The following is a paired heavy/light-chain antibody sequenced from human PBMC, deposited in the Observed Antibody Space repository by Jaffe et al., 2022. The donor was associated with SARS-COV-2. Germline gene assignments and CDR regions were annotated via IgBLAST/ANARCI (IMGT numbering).Heavy chain of an antibody. J-gene: IGHJ2*01. CDR1: GFIFSNYW. V-gene: IGHV3-7*01. CDR2: IKEDGTEQ. Sequence: EVQLVESGGGLVQPGGSLRLSCAASGFIFSNYWMSWVRQAPGKGLEWVTNIKEDGTEQFYMDSVKGRLTVSRDNARNSLSLQMNSLRVEDAAVYYCVAIRFGEITHHWYFDLWGRGTLVSVSS. CDR3: VAIRFGEITHHWYFDL. D-gene: IGHD3-10*01.
Light chain of an antibody. J-gene: IGKJ5*01. CDR2: SAS. Sequence: DIQMTQSPSSLSASVGDRVTIACRTSQSTSSNVNWYQQKPGKAPNLLIYSASTLQGGVPSRFSGSGSGTDFTLTINDLQPEDFATYYCQQSHTFPITFGQGTRLEIK. CDR1: QSTSSN. V-gene: IGKV1-39*01. CDR3: QQSHTFPIT.